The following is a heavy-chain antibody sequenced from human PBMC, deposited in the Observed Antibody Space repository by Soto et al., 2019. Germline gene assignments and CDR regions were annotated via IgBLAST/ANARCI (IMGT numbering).Heavy chain of an antibody. CDR3: AKGSKGVGYDSSGYYY. CDR1: GFTFDDYA. J-gene: IGHJ4*02. Sequence: GGSLRLSCAASGFTFDDYAMHWVRQAPGKGLEWVSLISGDGGSTYYADSVKGRFTISRDNSKNSLYLQMNSLRTEDTALYSCAKGSKGVGYDSSGYYYWGQGTLVTVSS. D-gene: IGHD3-22*01. V-gene: IGHV3-43*02. CDR2: ISGDGGST.